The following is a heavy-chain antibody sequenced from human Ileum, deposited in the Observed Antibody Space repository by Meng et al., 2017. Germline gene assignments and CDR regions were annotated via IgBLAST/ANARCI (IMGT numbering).Heavy chain of an antibody. Sequence: QVQLQQWGAGLVKPSETLSLTCVVYGGSFSANYWTWIRQPPGKGLEWIGEINHNGNTNYKPSLKSRVTISVDTSKKQFSLRLTSVTAADTAVYYCASARYDNWGQGTLVTVSS. J-gene: IGHJ4*02. V-gene: IGHV4-34*01. CDR1: GGSFSANY. CDR3: ASARYDN. CDR2: INHNGNT.